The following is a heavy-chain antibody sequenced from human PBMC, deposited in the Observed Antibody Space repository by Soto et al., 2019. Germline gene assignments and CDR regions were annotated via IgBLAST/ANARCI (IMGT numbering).Heavy chain of an antibody. CDR3: AKERVDHNSVWDPFDI. CDR2: MGGANGDT. Sequence: EVQMLESGGGLVQPGGSLRLSCAASGFIFSDYAMSWVRQAPGKGLEWVAGMGGANGDTYYAESVRGRFAISRDNSKSTLFLQMNSLRAEDTAVYFCAKERVDHNSVWDPFDIWGQGTLVTVSS. V-gene: IGHV3-23*01. J-gene: IGHJ3*02. D-gene: IGHD2-15*01. CDR1: GFIFSDYA.